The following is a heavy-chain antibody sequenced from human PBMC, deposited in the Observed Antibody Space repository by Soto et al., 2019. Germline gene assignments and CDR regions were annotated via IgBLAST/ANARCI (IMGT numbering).Heavy chain of an antibody. CDR1: GFTFDDYA. D-gene: IGHD3-16*01. Sequence: GGSLRLSCAASGFTFDDYAMHWVRQAPGKGLEWVSGISWNSGSIGYADSVKGRFTISRDNAKNSLYLQMNSLRAEDTALYYCTKGATSPFDSWGQGTRVTVSS. CDR3: TKGATSPFDS. V-gene: IGHV3-9*01. J-gene: IGHJ4*02. CDR2: ISWNSGSI.